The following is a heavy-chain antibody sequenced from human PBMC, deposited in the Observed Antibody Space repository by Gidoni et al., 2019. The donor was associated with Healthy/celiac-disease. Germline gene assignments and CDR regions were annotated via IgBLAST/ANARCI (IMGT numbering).Heavy chain of an antibody. J-gene: IGHJ6*03. V-gene: IGHV3-48*01. CDR2: ISSSSSTI. CDR1: ECTFVSYS. Sequence: EVQLVESGGGLVQPGGSLRLSCAASECTFVSYSMKWVRQAPGKGLVLVSYISSSSSTIYYADSVKGRFTISRDNAKNSLYLQMNSLRAEDTAVYYCAREGDPVNTYYYYMDVWGKGTTVTVSS. D-gene: IGHD4-4*01. CDR3: AREGDPVNTYYYYMDV.